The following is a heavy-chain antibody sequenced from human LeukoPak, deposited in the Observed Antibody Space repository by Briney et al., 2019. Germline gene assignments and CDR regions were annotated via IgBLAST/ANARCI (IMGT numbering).Heavy chain of an antibody. CDR3: VGHHPRNTVDF. Sequence: SETLSLTCTVSGGSISSYYWSWIRQPPGKGLEWIAYISDIGSINYNPSLKSRVTISLDTSKNQFSLKLSSVTAADTAVYYCVGHHPRNTVDFWGQGTLVTVSS. J-gene: IGHJ4*02. CDR1: GGSISSYY. CDR2: ISDIGSI. D-gene: IGHD2/OR15-2a*01. V-gene: IGHV4-59*08.